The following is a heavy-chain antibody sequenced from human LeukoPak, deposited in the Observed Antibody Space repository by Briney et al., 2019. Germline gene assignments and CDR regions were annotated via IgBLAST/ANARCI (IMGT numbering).Heavy chain of an antibody. CDR1: GYTFTGYY. D-gene: IGHD2-15*01. J-gene: IGHJ5*02. CDR2: ISAYNGNT. Sequence: GASVKVSCKASGYTFTGYYMHWVRQAPGQGLEWMGWISAYNGNTNYAQKLQGRVTMTTDTSTSTAYMELRSLRSDDTAVYYCARAFTYCSGGSCYCGWFDPWGQGTLVTVSS. CDR3: ARAFTYCSGGSCYCGWFDP. V-gene: IGHV1-18*04.